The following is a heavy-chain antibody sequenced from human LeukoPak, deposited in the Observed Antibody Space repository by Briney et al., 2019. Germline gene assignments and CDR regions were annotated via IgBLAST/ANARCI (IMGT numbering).Heavy chain of an antibody. CDR2: ISSSSSYI. V-gene: IGHV3-21*01. Sequence: GGSLRLSCAASGFTFSSYSMNWVRQAPGKGLEWVSSISSSSSYIYYADSVKGRFTISRDNAKNSLYLQMKSLRAEDTAVYYCARAVGAYSYGLNCWGQGTLVTVSA. CDR1: GFTFSSYS. J-gene: IGHJ4*02. D-gene: IGHD5-18*01. CDR3: ARAVGAYSYGLNC.